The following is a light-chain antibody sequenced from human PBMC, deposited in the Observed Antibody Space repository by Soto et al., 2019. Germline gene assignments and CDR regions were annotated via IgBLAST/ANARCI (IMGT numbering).Light chain of an antibody. CDR1: QGISTW. CDR3: QQYSSYSYT. Sequence: DIQMTQSPSTLSASVGDRVTITCRASQGISTWLAWYLQKPGRAPKLLIYDAFYLETGVPPRFSGSASGTEFTLTISSLQPEDFATYFCQQYSSYSYTFGQGTKVDIK. V-gene: IGKV1-5*01. J-gene: IGKJ2*01. CDR2: DAF.